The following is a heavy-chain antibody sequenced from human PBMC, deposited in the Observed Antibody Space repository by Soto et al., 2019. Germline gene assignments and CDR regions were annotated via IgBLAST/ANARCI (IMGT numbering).Heavy chain of an antibody. CDR2: IYWDDDK. J-gene: IGHJ4*02. D-gene: IGHD2-15*01. CDR1: GFSLSTSGVG. V-gene: IGHV2-5*02. CDR3: AHINGYCSGGRCSPYFFDF. Sequence: QITLKESGPTLVKPTQTLTLTCTFSGFSLSTSGVGVGWIRQPPGKALEWIALIYWDDDKRYSPSLKSRLTISKDTSKNQVVLTMTNMDPVDTSSYYCAHINGYCSGGRCSPYFFDFGGQGTLFTVSS.